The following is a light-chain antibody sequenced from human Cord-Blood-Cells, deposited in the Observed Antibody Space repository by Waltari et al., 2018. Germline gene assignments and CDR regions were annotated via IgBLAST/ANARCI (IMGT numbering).Light chain of an antibody. Sequence: EIVMTQSPPTLSESLGVRATFSCRASQSVSSNLAWYQQKPWQAPRLLIYGASTRATGIPARFSGSGSGTEFTLTISSLQSEDFAVYYCQQYNNWPRTFGQGTKVEIK. V-gene: IGKV3-15*01. CDR2: GAS. J-gene: IGKJ1*01. CDR1: QSVSSN. CDR3: QQYNNWPRT.